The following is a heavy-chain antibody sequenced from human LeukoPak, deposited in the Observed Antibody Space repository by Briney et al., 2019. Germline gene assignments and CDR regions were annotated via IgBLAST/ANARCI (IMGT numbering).Heavy chain of an antibody. CDR2: INHSGST. V-gene: IGHV4-34*01. D-gene: IGHD6-19*01. J-gene: IGHJ4*02. CDR1: GGSFSGYY. CDR3: ARFGSGWYYFDY. Sequence: SESLSLTCAVYGGSFSGYYWSWIRQPPGKGLEWIGEINHSGSTNYNPSLKSRVTISVDTSKNQFSLKLSSVTAADTAVYYCARFGSGWYYFDYWGQGTLVTVSS.